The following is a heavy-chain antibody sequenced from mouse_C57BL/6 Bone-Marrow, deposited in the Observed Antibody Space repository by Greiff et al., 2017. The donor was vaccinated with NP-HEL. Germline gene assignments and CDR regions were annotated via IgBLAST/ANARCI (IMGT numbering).Heavy chain of an antibody. D-gene: IGHD1-1*01. J-gene: IGHJ4*01. Sequence: QVQLQQPGAELVKPGASVKMSCKASGYTFTSYWLTWVKQRPGQGLEWIGDIYPGSGSTNYNEKFKSKATLTVDTSSSTAYMHLSSLTSEDSAVYYCAREGYGSSFYAMDYWGQGTSVTVSS. CDR2: IYPGSGST. CDR1: GYTFTSYW. V-gene: IGHV1-55*01. CDR3: AREGYGSSFYAMDY.